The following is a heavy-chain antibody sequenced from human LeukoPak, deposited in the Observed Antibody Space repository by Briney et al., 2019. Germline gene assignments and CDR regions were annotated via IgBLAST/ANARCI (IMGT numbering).Heavy chain of an antibody. V-gene: IGHV3-23*01. CDR1: GFNFNSYS. D-gene: IGHD1-26*01. Sequence: GGSLRLSCAASGFNFNSYSLTWVRQAPGKGLEWVSTISSSAASTFYADSVKGRFTISRDNSKNTLYLQMDSVRAEDTAIYYCAKDSSGSYYDLDYWGQGTLATVSS. J-gene: IGHJ4*02. CDR3: AKDSSGSYYDLDY. CDR2: ISSSAAST.